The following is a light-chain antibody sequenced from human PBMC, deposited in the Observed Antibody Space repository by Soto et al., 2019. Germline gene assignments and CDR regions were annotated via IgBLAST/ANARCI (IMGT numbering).Light chain of an antibody. Sequence: IEMTQSPSALSASAGDRVTITCQASQDIKNYVIWYQQKPGRAPKLLIYDAASLGTGVSSRFSGSGSGTHFTLTISSLQPEDVATYYGQQFDSVPCTFGQGTKLEIK. CDR2: DAA. V-gene: IGKV1-33*01. CDR3: QQFDSVPCT. CDR1: QDIKNY. J-gene: IGKJ2*02.